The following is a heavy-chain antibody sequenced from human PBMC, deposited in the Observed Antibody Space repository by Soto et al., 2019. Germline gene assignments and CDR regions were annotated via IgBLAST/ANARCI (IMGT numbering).Heavy chain of an antibody. CDR3: VRHFVMVYS. CDR2: IYYSGTT. V-gene: IGHV4-39*01. Sequence: SETLSLTSIVSGDSVTSGSYYWGWIRQPPGKGLEWIGSIYYSGTTYYNSSLDSRATLSLDTSANQVSLQLHSVSAADTAIYFYVRHFVMVYSRGLGSLVTVSS. D-gene: IGHD2-8*01. J-gene: IGHJ4*02. CDR1: GDSVTSGSYY.